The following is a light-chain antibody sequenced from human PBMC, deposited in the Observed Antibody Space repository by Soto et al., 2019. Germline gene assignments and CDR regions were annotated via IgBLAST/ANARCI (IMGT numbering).Light chain of an antibody. CDR2: GAS. CDR1: QSVSSSY. J-gene: IGKJ5*01. CDR3: QQYDNWPIT. V-gene: IGKV3-15*01. Sequence: DIVLTQSPGTLSLSPGERATLSCRASQSVSSSYLAWYQQKPGQAPRLLIYGASTRATDMPGTFSGRGSGTVFTLTISSLQSEDSAVYYCQQYDNWPITFGQGTRLEIK.